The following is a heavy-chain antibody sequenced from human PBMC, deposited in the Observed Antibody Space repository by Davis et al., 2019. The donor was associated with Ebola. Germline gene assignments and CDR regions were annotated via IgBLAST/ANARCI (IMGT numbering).Heavy chain of an antibody. Sequence: ESLKISCTASGFTFGDYAMSWIRQPPGKGLEWIGEINHSGSTNYNPSLKSRVTISVDTSKNQFSLKLSSVTAADTAVYYCAILLGRYYYYGMDVWGKGTTVTVSS. CDR1: GFTFGDYA. V-gene: IGHV4-34*08. CDR2: INHSGST. D-gene: IGHD2/OR15-2a*01. CDR3: AILLGRYYYYGMDV. J-gene: IGHJ6*04.